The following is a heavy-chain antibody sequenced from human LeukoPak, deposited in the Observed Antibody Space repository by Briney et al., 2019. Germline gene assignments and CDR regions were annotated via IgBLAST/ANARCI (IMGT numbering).Heavy chain of an antibody. CDR2: IYTSGST. CDR1: GGSISNYY. D-gene: IGHD5-18*01. CDR3: ARHRRYSYGHNWFDP. V-gene: IGHV4-4*07. J-gene: IGHJ5*02. Sequence: SETLSLTCTVSGGSISNYYWSWIRQPAGKGLEWIGRIYTSGSTNYNPSLKSRVTMSVDTSKNQFSLKLSSVTAADTAVYYCARHRRYSYGHNWFDPWGQGTLVTVSS.